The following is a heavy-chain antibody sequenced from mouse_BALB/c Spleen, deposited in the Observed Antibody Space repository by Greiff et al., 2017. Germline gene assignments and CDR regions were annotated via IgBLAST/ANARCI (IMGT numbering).Heavy chain of an antibody. D-gene: IGHD1-1*01. CDR1: GYAFTNYL. J-gene: IGHJ2*01. V-gene: IGHV1-54*01. CDR2: INPGSGGT. Sequence: VQLQQSGAELVRPGTSVKVSCKASGYAFTNYLIEWVKQRPGQGLEWIGVINPGSGGTNYNEKFKGKATLTADKSSSTAYMQLSSLTSDDSAVYFCARRSYYGGDWGQGTTLTVSS. CDR3: ARRSYYGGD.